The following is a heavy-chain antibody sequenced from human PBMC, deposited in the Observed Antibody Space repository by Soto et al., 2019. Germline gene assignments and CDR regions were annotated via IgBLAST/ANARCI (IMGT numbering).Heavy chain of an antibody. CDR3: ARESEDLTSNFDY. V-gene: IGHV3-21*01. CDR1: GFTFTRYS. J-gene: IGHJ4*02. Sequence: VGSLRLSCAASGFTFTRYSMNWVHQAPGKGLEWVSSISSTTNYIYYADSMKGRFTVSRDNAKNSVYLEMNSLSAEDTALYYCARESEDLTSNFDYWGQGTLVTVSS. CDR2: ISSTTNYI.